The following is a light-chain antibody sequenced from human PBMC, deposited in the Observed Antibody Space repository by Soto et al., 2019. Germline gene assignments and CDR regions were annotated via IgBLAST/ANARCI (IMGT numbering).Light chain of an antibody. J-gene: IGKJ4*01. CDR1: QTISSY. Sequence: DIQMTQSPSSLSASVGDRVTITCRASQTISSYLNWYQQKPGKAPKLLIYAASSLQSGVPSRFSGSGSGTEFTLTISSLQPEDFATYYCQQSYSIPQTFGGGTKVETK. CDR2: AAS. CDR3: QQSYSIPQT. V-gene: IGKV1-39*01.